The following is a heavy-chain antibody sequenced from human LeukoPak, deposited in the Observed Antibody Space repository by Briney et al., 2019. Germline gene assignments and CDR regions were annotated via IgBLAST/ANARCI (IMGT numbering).Heavy chain of an antibody. CDR1: GGSFSGYY. V-gene: IGHV4-34*01. CDR2: INYSGST. J-gene: IGHJ6*03. CDR3: AKEHYYGSGSLYMDV. D-gene: IGHD3-10*01. Sequence: SETLSLTCAVYGGSFSGYYWSWIRQPPGKGLEWIGEINYSGSTNYNPSLKSRVTISVVTSKNQFSLKLSSVTAADTAVYYCAKEHYYGSGSLYMDVWGKGTTVTISS.